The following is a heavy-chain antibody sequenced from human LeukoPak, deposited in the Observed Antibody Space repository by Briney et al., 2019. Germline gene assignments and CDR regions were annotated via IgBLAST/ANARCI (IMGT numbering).Heavy chain of an antibody. CDR1: GFTFSSYE. CDR2: ISSSSSYI. CDR3: ARAETYSSSSLGY. V-gene: IGHV3-21*01. J-gene: IGHJ4*02. D-gene: IGHD6-13*01. Sequence: GGSLRLSCAASGFTFSSYEMNWVRQAPGKGLEWVSSISSSSSYIYYADSVKGRFTISRDNAKNSLYLQMNSLRAEDTAVYYCARAETYSSSSLGYWGQGTLVTVSS.